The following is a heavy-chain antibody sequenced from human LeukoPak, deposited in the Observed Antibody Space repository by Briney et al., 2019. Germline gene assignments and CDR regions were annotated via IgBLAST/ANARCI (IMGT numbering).Heavy chain of an antibody. CDR3: ARSLSNGYYYFDY. CDR1: GVSISSYY. CDR2: IYTSGTT. V-gene: IGHV4-4*07. D-gene: IGHD3-22*01. J-gene: IGHJ4*02. Sequence: SETLSLTCTVSGVSISSYYWSWIRQPAGKGLEWIGRIYTSGTTNFNPSFKSRLTMSLDTSKNQFSLKLSSVTAADTAIYYCARSLSNGYYYFDYWGQGTLVTVSS.